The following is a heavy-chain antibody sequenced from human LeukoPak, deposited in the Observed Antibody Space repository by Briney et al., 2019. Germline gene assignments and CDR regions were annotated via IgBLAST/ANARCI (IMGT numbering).Heavy chain of an antibody. D-gene: IGHD3-22*01. J-gene: IGHJ3*01. Sequence: GGSLRLSCTASGFTFNNYNMNGVRQAPGKGLEWVSYITSTSSTIYYADSVKGRFTISRDNARNSLYLQMNSLRAEDTAVYYCARAAHYYDSGGFLPEAFDVWGQGTMVTVSS. CDR3: ARAAHYYDSGGFLPEAFDV. CDR1: GFTFNNYN. CDR2: ITSTSSTI. V-gene: IGHV3-48*04.